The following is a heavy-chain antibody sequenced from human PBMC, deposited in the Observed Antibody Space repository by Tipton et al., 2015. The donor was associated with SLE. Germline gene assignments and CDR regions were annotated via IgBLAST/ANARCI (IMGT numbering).Heavy chain of an antibody. J-gene: IGHJ4*02. D-gene: IGHD6-13*01. V-gene: IGHV3-23*03. Sequence: SLRLSCAASTFTFSSDAMTWVRQAPGKGLEGVSIIYNPGSTYYADSVKCRYTISRVNSKNTVYLQMDSLRVEDTAVYYCAKAVCSPWSSPLYDYWGQGTLVTVSS. CDR3: AKAVCSPWSSPLYDY. CDR2: IIYNPGST. CDR1: TFTFSSDA.